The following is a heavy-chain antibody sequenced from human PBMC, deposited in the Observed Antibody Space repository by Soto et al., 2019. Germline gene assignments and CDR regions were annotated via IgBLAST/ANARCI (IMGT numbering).Heavy chain of an antibody. D-gene: IGHD6-6*01. J-gene: IGHJ6*03. CDR2: ISGSGGST. CDR1: GFTFSSYA. Sequence: GGSLRLSCAASGFTFSSYAMSWVRQAPGKGLEWVSAISGSGGSTYYAESVKGRFTISRDNSKNTLYLQMNSLRAEDTAVYYCAKGGSSGSLQYYYYYYYMDVWGKGTTVTVSS. CDR3: AKGGSSGSLQYYYYYYYMDV. V-gene: IGHV3-23*01.